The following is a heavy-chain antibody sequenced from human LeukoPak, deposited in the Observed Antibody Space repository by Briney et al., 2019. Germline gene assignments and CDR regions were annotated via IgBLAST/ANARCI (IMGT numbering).Heavy chain of an antibody. CDR2: IYYSGSA. CDR3: AGGAQYDVLTGYYPSLDY. V-gene: IGHV4-31*03. J-gene: IGHJ4*02. CDR1: GGSVSSGGYY. D-gene: IGHD3-9*01. Sequence: SETLSLTRNVSGGSVSSGGYYWSWIRQHPGKGLEWIGYIYYSGSAHYNPSLKSRVTISEDTSKNQFSLKLSSVIAADTAVYFCAGGAQYDVLTGYYPSLDYWGQGALVTVSS.